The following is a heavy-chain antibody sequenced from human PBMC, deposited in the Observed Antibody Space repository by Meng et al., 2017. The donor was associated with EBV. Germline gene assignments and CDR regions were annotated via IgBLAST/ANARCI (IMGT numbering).Heavy chain of an antibody. CDR2: LIPMVGAP. J-gene: IGHJ4*02. Sequence: QVQLLQSGVEGEKPGYAVKGSCRTSGGTFRRDAVSWVRQAPGQGLEWMGGLIPMVGAPHYAQKFQGRVTIIADESTSTHSMELNSLRSEDTAMYFCASESGRGFTPDYWGQGTLVTVSS. CDR1: GGTFRRDA. V-gene: IGHV1-69*01. CDR3: ASESGRGFTPDY. D-gene: IGHD3-10*01.